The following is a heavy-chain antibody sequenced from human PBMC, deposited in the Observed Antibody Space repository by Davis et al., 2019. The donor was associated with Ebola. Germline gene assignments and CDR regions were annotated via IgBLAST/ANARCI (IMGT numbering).Heavy chain of an antibody. CDR3: ARDLLPSDY. V-gene: IGHV4-59*01. J-gene: IGHJ4*02. CDR1: GGSISSNY. Sequence: PSETLSLTCSVSGGSISSNYWSWIRQPPGKGLEWIGYIYYSGSTNYNPSLKSRVTMSIDTSKNQFSLKLSSVTAADTAVYYCARDLLPSDYWGQGTLVTVSS. CDR2: IYYSGST.